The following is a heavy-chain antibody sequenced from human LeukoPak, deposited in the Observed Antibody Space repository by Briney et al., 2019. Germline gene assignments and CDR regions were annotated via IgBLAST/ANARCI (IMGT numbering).Heavy chain of an antibody. V-gene: IGHV3-30-3*01. CDR1: GFTFSSYA. J-gene: IGHJ4*02. CDR2: ISYDGSNK. Sequence: GRSLRLSCAASGFTFSSYAMHWVRQAPGKGLEWVAVISYDGSNKYYADSVKGRFTISRDNSKNTLYLQMNSLRAEDTAVYYCAKDFSSSWRTYFDYWGQGILVTVSS. CDR3: AKDFSSSWRTYFDY. D-gene: IGHD6-13*01.